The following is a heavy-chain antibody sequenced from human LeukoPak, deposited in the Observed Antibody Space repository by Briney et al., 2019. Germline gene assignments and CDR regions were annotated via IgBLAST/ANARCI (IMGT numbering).Heavy chain of an antibody. CDR2: INSDGSST. CDR1: GFTFSSYW. D-gene: IGHD1-1*01. J-gene: IGHJ6*03. CDR3: ARGKYNWNDDYYYYYMDV. V-gene: IGHV3-74*01. Sequence: GGSLRLSCAASGFTFSSYWMHWVRQAPGKGLVWVSRINSDGSSTSYADSVKGRFTISRDNAKNSLYLQMNSLRAEDTALYYCARGKYNWNDDYYYYYMDVWGKGTTVTVSS.